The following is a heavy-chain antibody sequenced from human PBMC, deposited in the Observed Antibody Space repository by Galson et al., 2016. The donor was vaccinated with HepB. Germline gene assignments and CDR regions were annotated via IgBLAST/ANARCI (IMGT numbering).Heavy chain of an antibody. D-gene: IGHD6-19*01. J-gene: IGHJ4*02. CDR2: ISWNGRTL. CDR1: GFSLAEYA. V-gene: IGHV3-9*01. Sequence: SLRLSCAASGFSLAEYAIHWVRQAPGKGLEWVSGISWNGRTLGYADSVKGRFTISKDYAKNSLYLQINSLRPEDTALYYCAKDKTSGYSSGWYYFDYWGQGTLVTVSS. CDR3: AKDKTSGYSSGWYYFDY.